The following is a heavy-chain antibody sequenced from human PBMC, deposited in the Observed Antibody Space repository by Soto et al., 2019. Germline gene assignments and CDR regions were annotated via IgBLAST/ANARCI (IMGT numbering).Heavy chain of an antibody. Sequence: GSLRVFSAAAGFSLSSYGMHWVRQAPGKGLEWVAVIWYDGSNKYYADSVKGRFTISRDNSKNTLYLQMKILRDEDTAVYYCARSDHQLVQLDYYYGMDVWGQGTTVTVSS. CDR3: ARSDHQLVQLDYYYGMDV. D-gene: IGHD6-13*01. CDR1: GFSLSSYG. CDR2: IWYDGSNK. V-gene: IGHV3-33*01. J-gene: IGHJ6*02.